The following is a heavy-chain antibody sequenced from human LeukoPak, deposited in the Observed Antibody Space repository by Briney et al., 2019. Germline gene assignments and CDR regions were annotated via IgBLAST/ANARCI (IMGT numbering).Heavy chain of an antibody. Sequence: SETLSLTCTVSGGSISSGGYYWNWIRQHPEKGLEWIGYIYYNGSPYYNPSLKSRVTISVDTSKNQYSLKLISVTAADTAVYYCARLVTYYYGSGSYSTPVGYWGQGTLVTVSS. V-gene: IGHV4-31*03. CDR2: IYYNGSP. D-gene: IGHD3-10*01. CDR3: ARLVTYYYGSGSYSTPVGY. CDR1: GGSISSGGYY. J-gene: IGHJ4*02.